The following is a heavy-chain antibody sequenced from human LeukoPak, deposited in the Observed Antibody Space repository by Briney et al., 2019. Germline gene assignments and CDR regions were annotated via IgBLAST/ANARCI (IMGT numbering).Heavy chain of an antibody. Sequence: PSETLSLTCAVYGGSFSGYYWSWIRQPPGKGLEWIGEINHSGSTNYNPSLKSRVTISVDTSKNQFSLKLSSVTAADTAVYYCARVDYYFDYWGQGTLVTVSS. V-gene: IGHV4-34*01. D-gene: IGHD2-2*03. CDR2: INHSGST. J-gene: IGHJ4*02. CDR1: GGSFSGYY. CDR3: ARVDYYFDY.